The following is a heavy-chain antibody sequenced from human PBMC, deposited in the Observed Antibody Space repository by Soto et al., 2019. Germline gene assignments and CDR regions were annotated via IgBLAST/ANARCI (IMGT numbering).Heavy chain of an antibody. J-gene: IGHJ6*02. CDR2: INQSGSA. D-gene: IGHD3-10*01. V-gene: IGHV4-34*01. Sequence: QVQLQQWGAGLLRPSETLSLTCAVYGVPFGGYYWSWIRQPPGKGLEWIGEINQSGSATYNPSLTSRVTISLDRYNNQFSLKMSSVTAADTAVYYCTTGGGGRNYYSYGMDVWGRGTTVSVSS. CDR3: TTGGGGRNYYSYGMDV. CDR1: GVPFGGYY.